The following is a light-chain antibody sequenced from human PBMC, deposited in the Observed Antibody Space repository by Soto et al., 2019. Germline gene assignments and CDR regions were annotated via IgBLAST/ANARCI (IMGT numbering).Light chain of an antibody. CDR1: QSIRSD. Sequence: DIQMTQSPSSLSASVGDRVTITCRASQSIRSDLNWYQQRPGKAPKLLIYTTSNLESGVPSRFSGSGSGTDFTLTISNLQPEDFATYYCQQSYSTPLTFGGGTKVDIK. V-gene: IGKV1-39*01. CDR2: TTS. CDR3: QQSYSTPLT. J-gene: IGKJ4*01.